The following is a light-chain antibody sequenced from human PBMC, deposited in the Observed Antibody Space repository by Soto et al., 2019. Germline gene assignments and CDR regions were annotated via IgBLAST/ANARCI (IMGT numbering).Light chain of an antibody. J-gene: IGKJ2*01. V-gene: IGKV1-6*01. CDR1: QAIGNC. CDR2: AAS. Sequence: IQMTQSPSSLSASVGDRVTITCRASQAIGNCLTWYQQKPGKAPTLLIFAASSLQSGVPPRFSGSGSGTDFTLTISSLQPEDFATYYCLQDNSFPLTFGQGTKLEIK. CDR3: LQDNSFPLT.